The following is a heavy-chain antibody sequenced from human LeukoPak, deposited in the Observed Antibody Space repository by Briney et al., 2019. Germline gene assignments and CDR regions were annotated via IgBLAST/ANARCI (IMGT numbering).Heavy chain of an antibody. CDR3: ATSIAVYKSDAFDI. CDR1: GGTFSSYA. CDR2: IIPIFGTA. V-gene: IGHV1-69*06. Sequence: SVKVSCKASGGTFSSYAISWVRQAPGQGLEWMGGIIPIFGTANYAQKFQGRVTMTEDTSTDTAYMELSSLRSEDTAVYYCATSIAVYKSDAFDIWGQGTMVTVSS. D-gene: IGHD6-19*01. J-gene: IGHJ3*02.